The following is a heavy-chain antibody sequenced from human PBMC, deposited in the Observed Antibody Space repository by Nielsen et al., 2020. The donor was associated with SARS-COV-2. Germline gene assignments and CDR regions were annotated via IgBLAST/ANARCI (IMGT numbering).Heavy chain of an antibody. J-gene: IGHJ3*02. CDR3: ARLYRSSWHLSDAFDI. V-gene: IGHV5-10-1*01. CDR2: IDPSDSYT. D-gene: IGHD6-13*01. Sequence: GESLKISCKGSGYSFTSYWISWVRQMPGKGLEWMGRIDPSDSYTNYSPSFQGHVTISADKSISTAYLQWSSLKASDTAMYYCARLYRSSWHLSDAFDIWGQGTMVTVSS. CDR1: GYSFTSYW.